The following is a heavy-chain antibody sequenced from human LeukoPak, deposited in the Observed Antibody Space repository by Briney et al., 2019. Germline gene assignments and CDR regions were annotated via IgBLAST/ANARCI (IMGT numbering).Heavy chain of an antibody. Sequence: SETLSLTCTVSGASITGHYLTWIRQPPGNGLEWIGYISHIGSTNYNPSLKSRVTISVDTSKNQFSLKLTSVTAADTAPYYCARDRISINALDMWGQGTMVTVSS. V-gene: IGHV4-59*11. CDR2: ISHIGST. CDR3: ARDRISINALDM. D-gene: IGHD1-14*01. CDR1: GASITGHY. J-gene: IGHJ3*02.